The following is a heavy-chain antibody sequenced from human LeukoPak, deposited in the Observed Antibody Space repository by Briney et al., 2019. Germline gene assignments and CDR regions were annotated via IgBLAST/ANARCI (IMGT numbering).Heavy chain of an antibody. CDR3: ARDSWFGELTPINWFDP. CDR1: GYTFTSYG. V-gene: IGHV1-18*01. J-gene: IGHJ5*02. CDR2: ISAYNGNT. D-gene: IGHD3-10*01. Sequence: GASAKVSCKASGYTFTSYGISWVRQAPGQGLEWMGWISAYNGNTNYAQKLQGRVTMTTDTSTSTAYMELRSLRSDDTAVYYCARDSWFGELTPINWFDPWGQGTLVTVSS.